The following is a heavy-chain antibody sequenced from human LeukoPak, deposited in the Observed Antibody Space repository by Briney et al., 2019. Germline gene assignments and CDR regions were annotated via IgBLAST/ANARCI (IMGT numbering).Heavy chain of an antibody. V-gene: IGHV1-2*02. J-gene: IGHJ4*02. D-gene: IGHD3-22*01. Sequence: ASVKVSCKASGYTSTGYYMHWVRQAPGQGLEWMGWINPNSGGTNYAQKFQGRVTMTRDTSISTAYMELSRLRSDDTAVYYCARGVMDYYDSSGSYFDYWGQGTLVTVSS. CDR1: GYTSTGYY. CDR2: INPNSGGT. CDR3: ARGVMDYYDSSGSYFDY.